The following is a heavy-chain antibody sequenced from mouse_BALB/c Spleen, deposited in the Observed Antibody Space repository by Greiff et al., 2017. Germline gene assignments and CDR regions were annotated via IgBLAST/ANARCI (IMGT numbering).Heavy chain of an antibody. V-gene: IGHV1-7*01. Sequence: VQLVESGAELAKPGASVKMSCKASGYTFTSYWMHWVKQRPGQGLEWIGYINPSTGYTEYNQKFKDKATLTADKSSSTAYMQLSSLTSEDSAVYYCARVYGNYGFAYWGQGTLVTVSA. CDR3: ARVYGNYGFAY. J-gene: IGHJ3*01. D-gene: IGHD2-1*01. CDR2: INPSTGYT. CDR1: GYTFTSYW.